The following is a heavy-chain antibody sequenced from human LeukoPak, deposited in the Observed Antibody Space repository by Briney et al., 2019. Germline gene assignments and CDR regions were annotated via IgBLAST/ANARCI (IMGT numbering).Heavy chain of an antibody. Sequence: PGGSLRLSCAASGFTFSSYGMHWVRQAPGKGLEWVAFIRYDGSNKYYADSVKGRFTISRDNSKNTLYLQMNSLRAQDTAVYYCAKDRILWFGELLPPYYFDYWGQGTLVTVSS. CDR2: IRYDGSNK. D-gene: IGHD3-10*01. J-gene: IGHJ4*02. V-gene: IGHV3-30*02. CDR1: GFTFSSYG. CDR3: AKDRILWFGELLPPYYFDY.